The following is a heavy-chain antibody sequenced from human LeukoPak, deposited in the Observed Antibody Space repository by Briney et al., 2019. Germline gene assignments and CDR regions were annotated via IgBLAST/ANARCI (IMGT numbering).Heavy chain of an antibody. D-gene: IGHD1-1*01. V-gene: IGHV4-34*01. CDR2: INQSGST. J-gene: IGHJ4*02. CDR3: ARYVPVRTGTTRASFDY. CDR1: GGSFSDYD. Sequence: SETLSLTCAVYGGSFSDYDWSWIRQPPGKGLEWIGEINQSGSTNCDPSLKSRVSMSIDTSKSQFSLNLRSVTAADTAVYYCARYVPVRTGTTRASFDYRGQGTLVAVSS.